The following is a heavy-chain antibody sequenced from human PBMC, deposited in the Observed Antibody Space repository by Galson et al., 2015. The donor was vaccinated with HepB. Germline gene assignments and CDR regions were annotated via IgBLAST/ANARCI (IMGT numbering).Heavy chain of an antibody. D-gene: IGHD3-9*01. CDR3: ANGGNHDILTGYVEN. CDR1: GFTFSSYS. J-gene: IGHJ4*02. CDR2: ISYDGRDK. V-gene: IGHV3-30*18. Sequence: SLRLSCAASGFTFSSYSMNWVRQAPGKGLEWVVLISYDGRDKYYADSVTGRFTIPRANAEQTLYLQMNSLRAEATAVYFCANGGNHDILTGYVENSGQGTLVTVPP.